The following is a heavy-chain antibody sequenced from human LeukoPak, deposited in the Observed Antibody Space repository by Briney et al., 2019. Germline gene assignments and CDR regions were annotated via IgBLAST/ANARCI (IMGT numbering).Heavy chain of an antibody. CDR3: AIMHPYYDGSGCWVH. V-gene: IGHV3-23*01. J-gene: IGHJ4*02. CDR1: GFTFSSYA. D-gene: IGHD3-22*01. CDR2: ISTSGGSS. Sequence: PGGSLRLSCAASGFTFSSYAMSWVRQAPGKGLEWVSGISTSGGSSSYADSVKGRFTISRDNPRNTLYMQMNSLRAEDTALYYCAIMHPYYDGSGCWVHWGQGTLVTVSS.